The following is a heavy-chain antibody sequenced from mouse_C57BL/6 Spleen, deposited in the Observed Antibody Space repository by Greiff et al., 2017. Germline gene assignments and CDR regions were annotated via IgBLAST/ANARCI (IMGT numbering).Heavy chain of an antibody. V-gene: IGHV1-15*01. CDR3: TRWYYGSSWYFDV. D-gene: IGHD1-1*01. Sequence: VQLQQSGAELVRPGASVTLSCKASGYTFTDYEMHWVKQTPVHGLEWIGAIDPETGGTAYNQKFKGKAILTADKSSSTAYMELRSLTSEDSAVYYCTRWYYGSSWYFDVWGTGTTVTVSS. CDR1: GYTFTDYE. CDR2: IDPETGGT. J-gene: IGHJ1*03.